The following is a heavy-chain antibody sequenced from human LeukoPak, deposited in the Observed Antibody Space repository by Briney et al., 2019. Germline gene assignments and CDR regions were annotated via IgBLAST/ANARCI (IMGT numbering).Heavy chain of an antibody. CDR2: IYYSGTT. J-gene: IGHJ4*02. Sequence: SETLSLTCTVSGVSISSYYWSWIRQPPGKGLEWIAYIYYSGTTNYNPSLKSRVTISADTSMNQFSLKLNSVTAADTAMYYCARHTGFYDILTGQFDSWGQGTLVTVSS. CDR1: GVSISSYY. V-gene: IGHV4-59*08. D-gene: IGHD3-9*01. CDR3: ARHTGFYDILTGQFDS.